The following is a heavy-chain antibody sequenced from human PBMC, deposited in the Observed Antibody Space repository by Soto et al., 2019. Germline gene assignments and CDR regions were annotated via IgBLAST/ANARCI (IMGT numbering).Heavy chain of an antibody. V-gene: IGHV3-23*01. Sequence: EVHLLESGGGLVRPGGSLRLSCAASGFSISNYVMSWVRQAPGKGLEWVSAISGSGDYTYYADSVKGRFTISRDNSKNTLFMQMNSLRAEDTAVYSCAVWAGSNSNWYGPFDYWGQGTLVTVSS. CDR3: AVWAGSNSNWYGPFDY. CDR1: GFSISNYV. CDR2: ISGSGDYT. J-gene: IGHJ4*02. D-gene: IGHD6-13*01.